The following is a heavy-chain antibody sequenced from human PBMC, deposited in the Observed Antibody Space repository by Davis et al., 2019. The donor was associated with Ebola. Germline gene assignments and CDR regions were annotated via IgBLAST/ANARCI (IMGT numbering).Heavy chain of an antibody. CDR2: IYYSGST. Sequence: SETLSLTCTVSGGSISSSSYYWGWIRQPPGKGLEWIGSIYYSGSTYYNPSLKSRVTISVDTSKNQFSLKLSSVTAADTAVYYCAGGTYRNDAFDIWGQGTMVTVSS. J-gene: IGHJ3*02. D-gene: IGHD3-16*01. CDR1: GGSISSSSYY. CDR3: AGGTYRNDAFDI. V-gene: IGHV4-39*01.